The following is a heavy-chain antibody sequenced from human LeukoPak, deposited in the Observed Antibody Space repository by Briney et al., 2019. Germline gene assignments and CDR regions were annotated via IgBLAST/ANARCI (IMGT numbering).Heavy chain of an antibody. Sequence: GGSLRLSCAASGFTFSSYGMHWVRQAPGKGLEWVAVISYDGSNKYYADSVKGRFTISRDNSKNTLYLQMNSLRAEDTAVYYCAKVRARYYYYGMDVWGQGTTVTVSS. CDR1: GFTFSSYG. CDR3: AKVRARYYYYGMDV. V-gene: IGHV3-30*18. J-gene: IGHJ6*02. CDR2: ISYDGSNK.